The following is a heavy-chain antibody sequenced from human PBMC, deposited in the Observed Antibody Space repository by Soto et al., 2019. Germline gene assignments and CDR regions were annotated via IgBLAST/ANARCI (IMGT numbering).Heavy chain of an antibody. V-gene: IGHV3-23*01. J-gene: IGHJ2*01. CDR3: ARKVLGSTSRPDWWYFDL. Sequence: EVQLLESGGGLVQPGGSLRLSCVGSGFTFINYAMNWVRQTPGKGLEWVSGIRGGGDRTFDADPVKGRFTISRDNSKNTVNLQMNSLTADYTAVYYCARKVLGSTSRPDWWYFDLWGRGTLVTVSS. D-gene: IGHD2-2*01. CDR2: IRGGGDRT. CDR1: GFTFINYA.